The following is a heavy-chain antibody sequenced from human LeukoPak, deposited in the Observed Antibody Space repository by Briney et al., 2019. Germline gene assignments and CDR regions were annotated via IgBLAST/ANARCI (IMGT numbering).Heavy chain of an antibody. CDR3: AGLGPPCSSTSCYGAFDI. CDR1: GGSISSSSYY. V-gene: IGHV4-39*01. D-gene: IGHD2-2*01. J-gene: IGHJ3*02. CDR2: IYYSGST. Sequence: KPSETLSLTCTVSGGSISSSSYYWGWIRQPPGKGLEWIGSIYYSGSTYYNPSLKSRVTISVDTSKNQFSLKLSSVTAADTAVYYCAGLGPPCSSTSCYGAFDIWGQGTMVTVSS.